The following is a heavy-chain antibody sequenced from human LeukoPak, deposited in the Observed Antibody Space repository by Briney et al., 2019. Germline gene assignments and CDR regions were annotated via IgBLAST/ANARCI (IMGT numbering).Heavy chain of an antibody. Sequence: PSETLSLTCAVYGGSFSGYYWSWIRQPPGKGLEWIGEINHSGSTNYNPSLKSRVTISVDTSKNQFSLKLSSVTAADTAVYYCARGRRQWLVVTNYFDYWGQGTLVTVPS. CDR3: ARGRRQWLVVTNYFDY. CDR1: GGSFSGYY. V-gene: IGHV4-34*01. CDR2: INHSGST. J-gene: IGHJ4*02. D-gene: IGHD6-19*01.